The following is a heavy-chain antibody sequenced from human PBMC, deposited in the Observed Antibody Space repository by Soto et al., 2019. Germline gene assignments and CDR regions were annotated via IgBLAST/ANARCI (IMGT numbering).Heavy chain of an antibody. CDR3: ARAHVVVTAIWFDP. CDR1: GGSISSGGYY. D-gene: IGHD2-21*02. V-gene: IGHV4-31*03. Sequence: QVQLQESGPGLVKPSQTLSLTCTVSGGSISSGGYYWSWIRQHPGKGMEWIGYIYYSGSTYYNPSLKSRVTISVDTSKNQFSLKLSSVTAEDTAVYYCARAHVVVTAIWFDPWGQGTLVTVSS. CDR2: IYYSGST. J-gene: IGHJ5*02.